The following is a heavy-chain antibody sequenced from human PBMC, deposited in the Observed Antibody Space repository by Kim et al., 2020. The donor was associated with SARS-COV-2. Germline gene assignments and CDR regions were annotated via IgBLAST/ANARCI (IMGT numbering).Heavy chain of an antibody. CDR3: ARDPGSRVRGVTYSYYGMDV. CDR1: GFTLSSCA. Sequence: GGSLGLSCAASGFTLSSCAIHWVRQAPGKGLEWVAVISYDGRNKNYADSVKGRFAISRDTSKNTLYLQMNSLRAEDTAVYYCARDPGSRVRGVTYSYYGMDVCGQGTTLTVSS. CDR2: ISYDGRNK. J-gene: IGHJ6*01. V-gene: IGHV3-30*09. D-gene: IGHD3-10*02.